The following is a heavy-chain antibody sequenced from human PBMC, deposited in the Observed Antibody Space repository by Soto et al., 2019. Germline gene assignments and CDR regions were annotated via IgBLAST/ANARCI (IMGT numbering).Heavy chain of an antibody. V-gene: IGHV1-18*01. Sequence: QVQLVQSGAEVKKPGSSVKVYCKASGYTFTSYGISWVRQATGQGLEWMGWISAYNGNTNYAQKLQGRVTMTTDPTTSTAYMELRSLRSDDTAVYYCARDAQGVFLHYWGKGALVNVSS. D-gene: IGHD3-16*01. CDR2: ISAYNGNT. J-gene: IGHJ4*02. CDR3: ARDAQGVFLHY. CDR1: GYTFTSYG.